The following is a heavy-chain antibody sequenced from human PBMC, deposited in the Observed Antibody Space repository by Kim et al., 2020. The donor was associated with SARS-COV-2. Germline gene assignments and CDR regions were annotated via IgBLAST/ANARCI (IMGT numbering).Heavy chain of an antibody. V-gene: IGHV4-59*13. J-gene: IGHJ4*02. CDR1: GGSINYYY. CDR3: ARKGGATDY. Sequence: SETLSLTCTVSGGSINYYYWSWIRQSPGKGLEWIGSIYYNGNTNYNPSLKSRVTMSVDTSKNQFSLRLNSVTAADSAVYYWARKGGATDYWGQGTQVTVSS. D-gene: IGHD1-26*01. CDR2: IYYNGNT.